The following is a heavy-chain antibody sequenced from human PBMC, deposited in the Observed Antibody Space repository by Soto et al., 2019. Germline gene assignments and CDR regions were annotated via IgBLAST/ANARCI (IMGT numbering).Heavy chain of an antibody. Sequence: SETLSLTCSVSGASIGSYYWSWIRQPPGKGLEWIAYMYESGTTKYNPSLKSRVNITGDTSKKQLSLKLSSVTAADTAVYYCARGATLTVLASMVTGYYPDVWGKGTTVTVSS. D-gene: IGHD3-9*01. V-gene: IGHV4-59*01. CDR1: GASIGSYY. J-gene: IGHJ6*03. CDR3: ARGATLTVLASMVTGYYPDV. CDR2: MYESGTT.